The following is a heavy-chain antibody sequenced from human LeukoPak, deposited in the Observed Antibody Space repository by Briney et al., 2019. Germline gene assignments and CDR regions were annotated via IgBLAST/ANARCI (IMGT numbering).Heavy chain of an antibody. Sequence: GGSLRLSCAASGFTFSDYWMLWVRHATGKGLVWVSRINSDESSTTYADSVKGRFTISRDNAKNTLYLQVNSLRPEDTAVYYCARCFWGSSYYGMDVWGKGTTVTVAS. V-gene: IGHV3-74*01. J-gene: IGHJ6*04. CDR1: GFTFSDYW. CDR3: ARCFWGSSYYGMDV. D-gene: IGHD7-27*01. CDR2: INSDESST.